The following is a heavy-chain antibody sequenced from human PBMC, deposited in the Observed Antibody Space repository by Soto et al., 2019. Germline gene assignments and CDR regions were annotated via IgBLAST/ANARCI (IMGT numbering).Heavy chain of an antibody. V-gene: IGHV4-34*01. CDR1: GGSFSGYY. D-gene: IGHD3-10*01. CDR2: INHSGST. CDR3: ARDLDYYGSGSPPHY. J-gene: IGHJ4*02. Sequence: SETLSLTCAVYGGSFSGYYWSWIRQPPGKGLEWIGEINHSGSTNYNPSLKSRVTISVDTSKNQFSLKLSSVTAADTAVYYCARDLDYYGSGSPPHYWGQGTLVTV.